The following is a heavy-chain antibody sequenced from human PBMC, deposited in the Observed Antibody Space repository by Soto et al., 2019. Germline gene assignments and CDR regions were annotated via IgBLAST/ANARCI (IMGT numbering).Heavy chain of an antibody. J-gene: IGHJ6*02. CDR2: ISYDGSNK. Sequence: GGSLRLSCAASGFTFSSYGMHWVRQAPGKGLEWVAVISYDGSNKYYADSVKGRFTISRDNSKNTLYLQMNSLRAEDTAVYYCAKLLNVSQLPSGSPLGKGMDVWGQGTTVTVSS. D-gene: IGHD3-3*01. V-gene: IGHV3-30*18. CDR1: GFTFSSYG. CDR3: AKLLNVSQLPSGSPLGKGMDV.